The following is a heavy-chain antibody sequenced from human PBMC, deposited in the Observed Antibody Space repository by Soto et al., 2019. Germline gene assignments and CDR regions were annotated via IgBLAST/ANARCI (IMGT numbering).Heavy chain of an antibody. CDR1: GGTFSSYA. J-gene: IGHJ3*02. D-gene: IGHD6-19*01. Sequence: QVQLVQSGAEVKQPGSSVKVSCKASGGTFSSYAISWVRQAPGQGLEWMGGIIPIFGTANYAQKFQGRVMITADESTSSAYMELSSLKSEDTAVYYCARPRTEWVVIDAFDIWGQGTMVTVSS. CDR2: IIPIFGTA. CDR3: ARPRTEWVVIDAFDI. V-gene: IGHV1-69*01.